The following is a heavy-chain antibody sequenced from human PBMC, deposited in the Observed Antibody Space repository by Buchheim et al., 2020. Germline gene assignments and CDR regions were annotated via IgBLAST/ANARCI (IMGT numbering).Heavy chain of an antibody. D-gene: IGHD3-22*01. Sequence: QLLESEGGLVQPGGSLRLSCAASGFTFSTYDMSWVRQAPGKGLEWVSYISSSGSTIYYADSVKGRFTISRDNAKNSLYLQMNSLRAEDTAVYYCARDLYYYDSSGYLVGYDAFDIWGQGT. CDR2: ISSSGSTI. CDR3: ARDLYYYDSSGYLVGYDAFDI. V-gene: IGHV3-48*03. J-gene: IGHJ3*02. CDR1: GFTFSTYD.